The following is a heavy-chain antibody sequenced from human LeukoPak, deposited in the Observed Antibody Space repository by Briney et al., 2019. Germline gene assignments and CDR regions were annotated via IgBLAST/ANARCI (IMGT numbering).Heavy chain of an antibody. CDR3: ATDYYGSGSPGFGY. D-gene: IGHD3-10*01. CDR2: IRSKTDGGTT. CDR1: GFTFKNAW. V-gene: IGHV3-15*07. J-gene: IGHJ4*02. Sequence: GGSLRLSCAASGFTFKNAWMNWVRQAPGKGLEWVGRIRSKTDGGTTDNAAPVKGRFTISRDDSKNTLFLQMNSLKTEDTAVYYCATDYYGSGSPGFGYWSQGNMVTVSS.